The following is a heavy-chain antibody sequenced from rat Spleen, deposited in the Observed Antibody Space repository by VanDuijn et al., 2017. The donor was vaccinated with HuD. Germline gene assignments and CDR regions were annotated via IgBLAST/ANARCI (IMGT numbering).Heavy chain of an antibody. CDR1: GFTFSNSY. Sequence: EVQLVESGGGPVQPGRSLKLSCAASGFTFSNSYMAWVRQAPKKGLEWVATISTSGSRTYYPDSVRGRFTISRDNAKSTLYLQMDSLRSEDTATYYCARHYGGYSEYVMDAWGQGASVTVSS. D-gene: IGHD1-11*01. CDR3: ARHYGGYSEYVMDA. J-gene: IGHJ4*01. V-gene: IGHV5-25*01. CDR2: ISTSGSRT.